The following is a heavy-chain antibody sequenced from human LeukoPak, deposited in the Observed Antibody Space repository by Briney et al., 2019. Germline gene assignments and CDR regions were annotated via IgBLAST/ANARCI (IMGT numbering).Heavy chain of an antibody. Sequence: SETLSLTCTVSGDSISNSRHYWSWIRQPAGKALEWIGRIYPSGNTNYNPSLKSRVSISLDTSKNQFSLKLSSVTAADTAVYYCARGGQQLQYYFDYWGQGTLVTVSS. CDR3: ARGGQQLQYYFDY. CDR1: GDSISNSRHY. V-gene: IGHV4-61*02. CDR2: IYPSGNT. J-gene: IGHJ4*02. D-gene: IGHD6-13*01.